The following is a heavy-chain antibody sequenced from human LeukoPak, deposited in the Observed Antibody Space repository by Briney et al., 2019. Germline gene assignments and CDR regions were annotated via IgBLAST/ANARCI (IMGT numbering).Heavy chain of an antibody. CDR3: ARGLPPVMKYYFDY. Sequence: PGGSLRLSCAASGFTFSGYWMHWVRHAPGKGLVWVSRINHDGSITTYADSVKGRFTISRDYAKNTLYLQMNSLRAEDTAMYYCARGLPPVMKYYFDYWGQGTLVTVSS. V-gene: IGHV3-74*01. CDR1: GFTFSGYW. CDR2: INHDGSIT. D-gene: IGHD4-11*01. J-gene: IGHJ4*02.